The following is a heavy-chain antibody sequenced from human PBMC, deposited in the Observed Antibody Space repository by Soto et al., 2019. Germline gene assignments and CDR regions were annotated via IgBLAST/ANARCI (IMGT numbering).Heavy chain of an antibody. Sequence: QTGGSLRLSCAGSGFTPTATPLSWVRQPPGKGLEWVTTISGTASRTYYVDSVKGRFFISRDNSKNTVTLQMNNLTLDDTAVYYCATSFRYFDNWGQGTRVTVSS. J-gene: IGHJ4*02. V-gene: IGHV3-23*01. CDR1: GFTPTATP. D-gene: IGHD3-9*01. CDR3: ATSFRYFDN. CDR2: ISGTASRT.